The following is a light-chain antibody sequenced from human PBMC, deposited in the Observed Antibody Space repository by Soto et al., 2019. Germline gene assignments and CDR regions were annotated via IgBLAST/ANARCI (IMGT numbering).Light chain of an antibody. Sequence: EIVLMQFPGTLSSFPGERATLSCRASQTVTSNYLAWYQQKPGQAPRLLFFGASIRATGLPDRFSGGGSGTDFTLTISRLESEDFAVYYCQQYGSSPGTFGQGTKVDIK. J-gene: IGKJ1*01. CDR2: GAS. CDR3: QQYGSSPGT. V-gene: IGKV3-20*01. CDR1: QTVTSNY.